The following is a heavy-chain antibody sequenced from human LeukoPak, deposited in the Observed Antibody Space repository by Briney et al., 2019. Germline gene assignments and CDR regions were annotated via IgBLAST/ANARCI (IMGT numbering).Heavy chain of an antibody. CDR2: ISSSSSYI. J-gene: IGHJ4*02. D-gene: IGHD3-22*01. CDR3: ASNYDSSGYYGFDY. V-gene: IGHV3-21*01. CDR1: GFTFSSYS. Sequence: GGSLRLSCAASGFTFSSYSMNWVRQAPGKGLEWVSSISSSSSYIYYADSVKGRFTISRDNAKNSLYLQMNSLRAEDTAVYYCASNYDSSGYYGFDYWGQGALVTVSS.